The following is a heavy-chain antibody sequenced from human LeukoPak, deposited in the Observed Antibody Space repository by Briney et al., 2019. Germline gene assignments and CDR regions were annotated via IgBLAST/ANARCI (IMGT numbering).Heavy chain of an antibody. V-gene: IGHV4-39*01. CDR2: IYYSGST. D-gene: IGHD3-10*01. J-gene: IGHJ5*02. CDR3: ARHDDPSPYYCGSGTLYWFDP. Sequence: SETLSLTCTVSGGSFSSSSYYWGWIRQPPGKGLEWIGSIYYSGSTYYNPSLKSRVTISVDTSKNQFSLKLSPVTAADTAVYYCARHDDPSPYYCGSGTLYWFDPWGQGTLVTVSS. CDR1: GGSFSSSSYY.